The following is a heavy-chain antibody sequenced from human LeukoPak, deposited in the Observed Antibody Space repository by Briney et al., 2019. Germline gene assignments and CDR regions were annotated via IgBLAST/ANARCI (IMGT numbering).Heavy chain of an antibody. V-gene: IGHV1-24*01. Sequence: ASVKVSCKVSGYTLTELSMHWVRQAPGKGLEWMGGFDPEDGETIYAQKFQGRVTMTEDTSTDTAYMELSSLRSEDTAVYYCARDVIEWQQLANYYYYGMDVWGQGTTVTVSS. CDR1: GYTLTELS. CDR3: ARDVIEWQQLANYYYYGMDV. J-gene: IGHJ6*02. D-gene: IGHD6-13*01. CDR2: FDPEDGET.